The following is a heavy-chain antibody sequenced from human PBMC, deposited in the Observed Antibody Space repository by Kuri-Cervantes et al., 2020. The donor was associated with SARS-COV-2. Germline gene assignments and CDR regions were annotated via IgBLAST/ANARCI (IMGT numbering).Heavy chain of an antibody. Sequence: GSLRLSCTVSGDSVDSSTKYWTWLRQPPGKELEWIGYVSYSGTTNYNPSLKSRVTMSLDTSNNQFSLKLNSVTAADTAVYYCARGSSPTALIDYWGQGTLVTVSS. CDR2: VSYSGTT. CDR3: ARGSSPTALIDY. V-gene: IGHV4-61*01. CDR1: GDSVDSSTKY. J-gene: IGHJ4*02. D-gene: IGHD6-13*01.